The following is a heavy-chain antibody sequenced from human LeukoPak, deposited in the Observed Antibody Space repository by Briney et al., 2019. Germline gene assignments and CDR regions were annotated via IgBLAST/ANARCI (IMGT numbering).Heavy chain of an antibody. CDR2: INHSGST. Sequence: SETLSLTCAVYGGSFSGYYWSWIRQPPGKGLEWIGEINHSGSTNYNPSLERRVTISVDTSKNQFSLKLSSVTAADTAVYYCARSGYSSSWYNYFDYWGQGTLVTVPS. V-gene: IGHV4-34*01. J-gene: IGHJ4*02. D-gene: IGHD6-13*01. CDR1: GGSFSGYY. CDR3: ARSGYSSSWYNYFDY.